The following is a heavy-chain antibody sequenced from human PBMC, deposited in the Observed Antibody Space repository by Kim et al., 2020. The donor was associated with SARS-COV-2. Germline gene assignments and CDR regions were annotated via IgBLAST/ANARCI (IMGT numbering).Heavy chain of an antibody. CDR2: VTGTGSKT. V-gene: IGHV3-23*01. J-gene: IGHJ3*02. Sequence: GGSLRLSCAASGFTFSSYAMSWVRQAPGKGLEWVSSVTGTGSKTYYADSVRGRFTISRENSKNALYVQMNSLRAEDTALYYCARQRGYDFDMWGQGTMVTVSS. CDR3: ARQRGYDFDM. CDR1: GFTFSSYA. D-gene: IGHD1-1*01.